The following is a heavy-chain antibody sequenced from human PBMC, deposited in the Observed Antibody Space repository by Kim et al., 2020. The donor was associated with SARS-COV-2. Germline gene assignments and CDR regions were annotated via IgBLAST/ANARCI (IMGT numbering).Heavy chain of an antibody. V-gene: IGHV4-39*01. Sequence: SETLSLTCTVSGGSISSSSYYWGWIRRPPGKGLEWIGSIYYSGSTYYNPSLKSRVTISVDTSKNQFSLKLSSVTAADTAVYYCARVIEQQLAYYFDYWGQGTLVTVSS. CDR3: ARVIEQQLAYYFDY. CDR1: GGSISSSSYY. CDR2: IYYSGST. J-gene: IGHJ4*02. D-gene: IGHD6-13*01.